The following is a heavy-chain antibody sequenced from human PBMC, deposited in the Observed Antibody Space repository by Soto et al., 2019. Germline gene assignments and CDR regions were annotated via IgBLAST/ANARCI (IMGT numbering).Heavy chain of an antibody. D-gene: IGHD3-10*01. CDR3: AKESDYYGSGSLDY. CDR2: ISYDGSNK. V-gene: IGHV3-30*18. J-gene: IGHJ4*02. CDR1: GFTFSSYG. Sequence: QVQLVESGGGVVQPGRSLRLSCAASGFTFSSYGMHWVRQAPGKGLEWVAVISYDGSNKYYADSVKGRFTISRDNSKNTLYLQMNSLRAEDTAVYYCAKESDYYGSGSLDYWGQGTLVTVSS.